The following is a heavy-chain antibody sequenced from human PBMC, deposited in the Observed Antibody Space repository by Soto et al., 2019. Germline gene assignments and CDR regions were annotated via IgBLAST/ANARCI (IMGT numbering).Heavy chain of an antibody. CDR3: AHGKGHDSSGYYHPVADY. CDR2: ISDDGGAT. CDR1: GFTFSRSA. Sequence: EVRLLESGGELVQPGGSLRLSCVASGFTFSRSAMTWVRQAPGQGLEWVSGISDDGGATYYADSVKGRFTISRDTSENTLFLLMNSLRAEDTAVYYCAHGKGHDSSGYYHPVADYWGQGTLVTVSS. D-gene: IGHD3-22*01. J-gene: IGHJ4*02. V-gene: IGHV3-23*01.